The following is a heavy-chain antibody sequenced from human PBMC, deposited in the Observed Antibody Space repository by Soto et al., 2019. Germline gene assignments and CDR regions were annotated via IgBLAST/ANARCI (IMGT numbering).Heavy chain of an antibody. CDR1: GYTFTSYY. Sequence: QVQLVQSGAEVKRPGASVKVTCKASGYTFTSYYIHWVRQAPGQGLEWMGEINPPGGSPTYAQKFQGRVTMTTDSSTSTVYMELSGLRSEDTAVYYCVRCGGNLHAAQYIWFDRWGHGTRLTVSS. J-gene: IGHJ5*02. CDR2: INPPGGSP. V-gene: IGHV1-46*01. D-gene: IGHD1-26*01. CDR3: VRCGGNLHAAQYIWFDR.